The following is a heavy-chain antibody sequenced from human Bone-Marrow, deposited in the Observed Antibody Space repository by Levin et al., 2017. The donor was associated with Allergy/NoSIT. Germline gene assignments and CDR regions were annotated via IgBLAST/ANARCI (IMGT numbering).Heavy chain of an antibody. J-gene: IGHJ4*02. CDR3: AKSWWELAPPFDS. Sequence: LSLTCAVSGFRFSSYGMHWVRQAPGKGLEWVAVISFDAYKKYYAESVKGRFTISKDYSKNTVDLQMNSLRDDDTAVYYCAKSWWELAPPFDSWGQGTLVIVSS. CDR2: ISFDAYKK. V-gene: IGHV3-30*18. D-gene: IGHD2-15*01. CDR1: GFRFSSYG.